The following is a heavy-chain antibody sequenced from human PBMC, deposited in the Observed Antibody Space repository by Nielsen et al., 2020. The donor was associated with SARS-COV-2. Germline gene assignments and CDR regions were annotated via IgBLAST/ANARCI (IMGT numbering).Heavy chain of an antibody. CDR3: ARAGMVRGVIGP. CDR1: GFTFSDCE. V-gene: IGHV3-48*03. D-gene: IGHD3-10*01. J-gene: IGHJ5*02. CDR2: IDSSGSTK. Sequence: GESLKISCAASGFTFSDCEMNWVRQAPGKGLEWVSYIDSSGSTKYYADSVKGRFTISRDDAKNSLYLQMNSLRAEDTAVYYCARAGMVRGVIGPWGQGTLVTVSS.